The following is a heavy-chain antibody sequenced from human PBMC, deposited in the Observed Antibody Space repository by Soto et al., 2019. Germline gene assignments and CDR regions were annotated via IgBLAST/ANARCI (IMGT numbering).Heavy chain of an antibody. D-gene: IGHD1-1*01. J-gene: IGHJ4*02. V-gene: IGHV1-2*02. CDR1: GYTLSDYY. CDR2: INPNSGGT. CDR3: AREPATAKPEGVDF. Sequence: ASVKVSCKASGYTLSDYYIHWVRQAPGQGLEWMGWINPNSGGTKYAPKFQGGVTMTRDTSITTAYMELSRLRSGDTAVYYCAREPATAKPEGVDFWGQGTLVTVSS.